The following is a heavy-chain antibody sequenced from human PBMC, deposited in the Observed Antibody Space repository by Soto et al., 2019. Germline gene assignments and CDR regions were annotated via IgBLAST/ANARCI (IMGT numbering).Heavy chain of an antibody. CDR1: GGSVSTGVHY. J-gene: IGHJ2*01. V-gene: IGHV4-61*08. D-gene: IGHD6-13*01. CDR2: IYYSGST. Sequence: QVQLQESGPGLVKPSETLSLTCTVSVSGGSVSTGVHYWSWIRQPPGKGLEWIGYIYYSGSTNYNPSLKSRVTISVDTSKDQFSLKLTSVTAADTAVYYCARGYYSSWYWFDRWGRGTLVTVSS. CDR3: ARGYYSSWYWFDR.